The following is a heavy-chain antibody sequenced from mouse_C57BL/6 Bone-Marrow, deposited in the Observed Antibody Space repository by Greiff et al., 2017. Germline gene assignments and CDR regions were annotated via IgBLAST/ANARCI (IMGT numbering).Heavy chain of an antibody. J-gene: IGHJ3*01. CDR3: ARGTLGYEGFAY. V-gene: IGHV1-69*01. Sequence: QVQLQQPGAELVMPGASVKLSCKASGYTFTSYWMHWVKQRPGQGLEWIGEIDPSDSYTNYNQKFKGKSTLTVDKSSSTAYMQLSSLTSDDSAVYYCARGTLGYEGFAYWGQGTLVTVSA. D-gene: IGHD2-2*01. CDR1: GYTFTSYW. CDR2: IDPSDSYT.